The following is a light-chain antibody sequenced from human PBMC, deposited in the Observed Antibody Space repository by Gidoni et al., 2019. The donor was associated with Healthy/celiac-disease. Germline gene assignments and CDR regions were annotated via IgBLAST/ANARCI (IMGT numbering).Light chain of an antibody. CDR3: QQLNSYLPLFP. J-gene: IGKJ3*01. CDR1: QCISSY. Sequence: DIQVTQSPYCLSSSVGDRVTITCRASQCISSYLAWYQHKPGKAPKLLIYAASTLQSGVPSRFSGSGSGTEFTLTISSLQPEYFATYYCQQLNSYLPLFPFGPGTKVDIK. V-gene: IGKV1-9*01. CDR2: AAS.